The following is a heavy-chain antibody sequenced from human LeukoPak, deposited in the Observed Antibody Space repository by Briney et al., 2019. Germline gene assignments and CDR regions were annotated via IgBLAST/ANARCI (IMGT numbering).Heavy chain of an antibody. CDR3: AKGGDYNYYYGMDV. Sequence: PGGSLRLSCTATGFTFSSCAMSWVRQAPGKGLEWVSAISGSGGSTYYADSVKGRFAISRDNSKNTLYLQMHSLRAEDTAAYYCAKGGDYNYYYGMDVWGQGTTVTVSS. CDR2: ISGSGGST. V-gene: IGHV3-23*01. J-gene: IGHJ6*02. D-gene: IGHD3-16*01. CDR1: GFTFSSCA.